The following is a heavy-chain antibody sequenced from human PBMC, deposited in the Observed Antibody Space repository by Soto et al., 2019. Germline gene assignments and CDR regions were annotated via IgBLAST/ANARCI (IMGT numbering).Heavy chain of an antibody. CDR1: GFTFSSYA. V-gene: IGHV3-23*01. Sequence: PGGSLRLSCAAPGFTFSSYAMSWVRQAPGKGLEWVSSISGSGGGTYYADSVKGRFTFSRDNSKNTLYLQMNSLRAEDTAVYYCARGIGEYYSYGMDVWGQGTTVTVSS. D-gene: IGHD2-15*01. CDR2: ISGSGGGT. CDR3: ARGIGEYYSYGMDV. J-gene: IGHJ6*02.